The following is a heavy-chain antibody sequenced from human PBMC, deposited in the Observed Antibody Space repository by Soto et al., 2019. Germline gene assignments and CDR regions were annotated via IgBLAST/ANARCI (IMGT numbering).Heavy chain of an antibody. J-gene: IGHJ4*02. CDR3: ARSLRVGGSDY. V-gene: IGHV3-21*01. CDR2: ISSSSSYI. Sequence: GGSLRLSCAASGFTFSNYSMNWVRQAPGKGLEWVSSISSSSSYIYYADSVKGRFTISRDNAKNSLYLQMNSLRAEDTAVYYCARSLRVGGSDYWGQGTLVTVSS. D-gene: IGHD1-26*01. CDR1: GFTFSNYS.